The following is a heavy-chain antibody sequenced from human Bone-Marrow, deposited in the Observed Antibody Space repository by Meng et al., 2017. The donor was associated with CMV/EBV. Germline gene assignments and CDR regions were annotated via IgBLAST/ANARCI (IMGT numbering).Heavy chain of an antibody. J-gene: IGHJ5*02. D-gene: IGHD3-3*01. Sequence: ASVKVSCKASGYTFTSYDINWVRQATGQGLEWMGWVNPNSGNTGYAQKFQGRVTITRNTSISTAYMELSSLRSEDTAVYYCARGGRRFWSGYYNRGGVSFWFDPWGQGTRVTVSS. CDR3: ARGGRRFWSGYYNRGGVSFWFDP. V-gene: IGHV1-8*03. CDR2: VNPNSGNT. CDR1: GYTFTSYD.